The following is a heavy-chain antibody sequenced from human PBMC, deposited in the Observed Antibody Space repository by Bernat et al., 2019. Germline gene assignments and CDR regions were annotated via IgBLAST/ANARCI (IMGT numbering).Heavy chain of an antibody. CDR2: VSFDGNHK. CDR3: AKVSGDYARGGFDY. CDR1: GFTFSSYG. V-gene: IGHV3-30*18. D-gene: IGHD4-17*01. J-gene: IGHJ4*02. Sequence: QVQLVESGGGVVQPGRSLSLSCAASGFTFSSYGMHWVRQAPGKGPEWVAVVSFDGNHKYYAESVRGRFIISRDNSKNTLYLKMNSLRPEDTALYYCAKVSGDYARGGFDYWGQGTLVTVYS.